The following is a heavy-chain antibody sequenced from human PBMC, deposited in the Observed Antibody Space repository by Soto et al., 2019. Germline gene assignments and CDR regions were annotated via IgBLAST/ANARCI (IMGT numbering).Heavy chain of an antibody. CDR3: ARDARGITIFRVVIIMDV. Sequence: QVQLVQSGAEVKKPGASVKVSCKASGYNFTSYEITWVRQDPGQGLEWMGWISAFNGNTNYAEKFQGRVTMTTDTCTSAAYMEVRSLRSDDTAVYFCARDARGITIFRVVIIMDVWGQGNTVTVSS. CDR2: ISAFNGNT. D-gene: IGHD3-3*01. J-gene: IGHJ6*02. CDR1: GYNFTSYE. V-gene: IGHV1-18*04.